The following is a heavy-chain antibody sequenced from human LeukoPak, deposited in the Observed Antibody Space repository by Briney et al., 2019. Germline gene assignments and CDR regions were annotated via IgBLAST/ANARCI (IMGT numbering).Heavy chain of an antibody. D-gene: IGHD4-17*01. V-gene: IGHV4-61*08. CDR2: IDYSGST. CDR1: GGSISSGGYS. CDR3: AREAWVSGDSKYRYYGIDV. Sequence: PSETLSLTCAVSGGSISSGGYSWSWIRQPPGKGLEWIGYIDYSGSTNYTPSLKSRVTISVDTSKNQFSLKLSSATAADTALYYCAREAWVSGDSKYRYYGIDVWGQGTTVTVSS. J-gene: IGHJ6*02.